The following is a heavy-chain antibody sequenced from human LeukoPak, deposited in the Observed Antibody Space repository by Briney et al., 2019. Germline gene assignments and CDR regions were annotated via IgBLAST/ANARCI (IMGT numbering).Heavy chain of an antibody. V-gene: IGHV4-59*01. Sequence: ASETLSFNSAGYGGTFSCYYWSWIRQAPGKGLEWIGNIYYGGSTNYNPSLKSRVTISVDTSKNQFSLKLSSVTAADTAVYYCARVTRYSGSAFDPWGQGTLVTVSS. D-gene: IGHD1-26*01. J-gene: IGHJ5*02. CDR1: GGTFSCYY. CDR2: IYYGGST. CDR3: ARVTRYSGSAFDP.